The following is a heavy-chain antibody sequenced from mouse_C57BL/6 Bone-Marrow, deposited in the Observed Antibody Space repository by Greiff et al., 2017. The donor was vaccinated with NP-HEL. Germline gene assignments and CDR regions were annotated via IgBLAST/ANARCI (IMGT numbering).Heavy chain of an antibody. CDR2: IDPENGDT. J-gene: IGHJ3*01. CDR3: SRGLGGFAY. V-gene: IGHV14-4*01. Sequence: VQLQQSGAALVRPGASVKLSCTASGFNIKDDYMHWVKQRPEQGLEWIGWIDPENGDTEYASKFQGKATITADTSSNTAYLRLSSLTSEDTAVYYCSRGLGGFAYWGQGTLVNVAA. D-gene: IGHD3-1*01. CDR1: GFNIKDDY.